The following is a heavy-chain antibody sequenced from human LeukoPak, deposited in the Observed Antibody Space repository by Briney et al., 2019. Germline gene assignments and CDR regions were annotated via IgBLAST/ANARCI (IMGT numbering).Heavy chain of an antibody. CDR1: GFTFSGSA. V-gene: IGHV3-73*01. D-gene: IGHD3-10*01. CDR3: TRQEWFGELSSY. Sequence: GGSLKLSCAASGFTFSGSAMHWVRQASGKGLEWVGRIRSKANSYATAYAASVKGRFTISRDDSKNTAYLQMNSLKTEDTAMYYCTRQEWFGELSSYWGQGTLVTVSS. J-gene: IGHJ4*02. CDR2: IRSKANSYAT.